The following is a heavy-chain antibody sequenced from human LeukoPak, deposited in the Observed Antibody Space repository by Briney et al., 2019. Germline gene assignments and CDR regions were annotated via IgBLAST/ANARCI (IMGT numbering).Heavy chain of an antibody. CDR3: VLWFQENDY. V-gene: IGHV1-8*02. D-gene: IGHD2-21*01. CDR2: MNPNSGNT. Sequence: ASVKVSCKASGYTFTSYGISWVRQATGQGLEWMGWMNPNSGNTGYAQKFQGRVTMTRNTSISTAYMELSSLRSEDTAVYYCVLWFQENDYWGQGTLVTVSS. CDR1: GYTFTSYG. J-gene: IGHJ4*02.